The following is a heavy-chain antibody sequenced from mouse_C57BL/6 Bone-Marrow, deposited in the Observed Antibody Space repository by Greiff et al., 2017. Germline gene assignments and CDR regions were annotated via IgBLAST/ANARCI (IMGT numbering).Heavy chain of an antibody. CDR3: ARGITTGFDY. J-gene: IGHJ2*01. V-gene: IGHV5-6*01. CDR2: ISSGGSYT. CDR1: GFNFSSYG. D-gene: IGHD1-1*01. Sequence: EVQLVESGGDLVKPGGSLKLCCAASGFNFSSYGMSWVRQTPDKRLEWVATISSGGSYTYSPDSVKGRFTISRDNANNTLYLQMSSLKSEDTAMYYCARGITTGFDYWGQCTTLTVSS.